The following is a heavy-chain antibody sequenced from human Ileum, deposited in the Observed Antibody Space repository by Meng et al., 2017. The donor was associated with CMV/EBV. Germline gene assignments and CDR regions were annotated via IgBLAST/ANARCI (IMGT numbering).Heavy chain of an antibody. J-gene: IGHJ5*02. CDR1: GGSISSYY. CDR3: ARVGRFGELLGP. V-gene: IGHV4-59*01. D-gene: IGHD3-10*01. Sequence: GSLRLSCTVSGGSISSYYWSWIRQPPGKGLEWIGYIYYSGSTNYNSSLKSRVTISVDTYKNQFSLKLSSVTAADTAVYYCARVGRFGELLGPWGQGTLVTVSS. CDR2: IYYSGST.